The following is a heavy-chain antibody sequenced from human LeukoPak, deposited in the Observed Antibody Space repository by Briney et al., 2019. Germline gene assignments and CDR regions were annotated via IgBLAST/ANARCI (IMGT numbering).Heavy chain of an antibody. CDR2: ISNSGNTI. J-gene: IGHJ6*04. D-gene: IGHD3-10*01. CDR1: GFTFSSYA. Sequence: PGGSLRLSCAASGFTFSSYAMSWVRQAPGKGLEWVSYISNSGNTIYYADSVKGRFTISRDNSLYLQMNSLRAEDTAVYYCARSRSGTYYNADVWGKGTTVTISS. CDR3: ARSRSGTYYNADV. V-gene: IGHV3-48*01.